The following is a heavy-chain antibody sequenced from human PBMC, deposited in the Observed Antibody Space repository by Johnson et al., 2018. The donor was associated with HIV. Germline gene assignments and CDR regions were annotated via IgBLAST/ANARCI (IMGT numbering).Heavy chain of an antibody. CDR3: ARGPVFDI. CDR1: GFTFSSYG. CDR2: IRYDGSNK. V-gene: IGHV3-30*02. Sequence: QVQLVESGGGVVQPGGSLRLSCAASGFTFSSYGMHWVRQAPGKGLEWVAFIRYDGSNKYYADSVKGRFTISRDNAKNSLYLQMNSLRAEDTAVYYCARGPVFDIWGQGTMVTVSS. J-gene: IGHJ3*02.